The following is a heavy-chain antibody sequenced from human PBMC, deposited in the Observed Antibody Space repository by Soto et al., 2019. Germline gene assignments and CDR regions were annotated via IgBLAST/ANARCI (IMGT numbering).Heavy chain of an antibody. Sequence: QVQLQESGPGLVKPSQTLSLTCTVSGGSISSGGYYWGWIRQHPGKGLEWIGSIYYSGSTYYNPSRKGRVTISVDTSKNQFSLKLSSVTAADTAVYSCAREQGGRVAAAGKSGMDVWGQGTTVTVSS. D-gene: IGHD6-13*01. CDR2: IYYSGST. CDR1: GGSISSGGYY. V-gene: IGHV4-31*03. CDR3: AREQGGRVAAAGKSGMDV. J-gene: IGHJ6*02.